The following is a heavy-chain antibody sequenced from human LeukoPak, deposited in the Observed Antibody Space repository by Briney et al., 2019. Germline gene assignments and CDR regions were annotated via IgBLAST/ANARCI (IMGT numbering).Heavy chain of an antibody. CDR2: ISGSGDST. D-gene: IGHD3-10*01. J-gene: IGHJ4*02. Sequence: PGGSLRLSCAASGFAFSSYVMTWVRQAPGKGLEWVSAISGSGDSTYYADSVKGRFTISRDNSKNTLYLQMNSLRAEDTAVYYCARDRDYYGSGSYPDYWGQGTLVTVSS. V-gene: IGHV3-23*01. CDR3: ARDRDYYGSGSYPDY. CDR1: GFAFSSYV.